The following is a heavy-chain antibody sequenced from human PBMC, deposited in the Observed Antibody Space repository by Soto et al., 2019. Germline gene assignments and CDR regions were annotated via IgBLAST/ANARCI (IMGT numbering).Heavy chain of an antibody. V-gene: IGHV3-23*01. Sequence: PGEPLKIPCAASGFTFSSYAMSWVRQAPGKGLEWVSAISGSGGSTYYADSVKGRFTISRDNSKNTLYLQMNSLRAEDTAVYYCAKDRFVVVVAATPYYYGMDVWGQGTTVTVSS. CDR2: ISGSGGST. D-gene: IGHD2-15*01. CDR1: GFTFSSYA. J-gene: IGHJ6*02. CDR3: AKDRFVVVVAATPYYYGMDV.